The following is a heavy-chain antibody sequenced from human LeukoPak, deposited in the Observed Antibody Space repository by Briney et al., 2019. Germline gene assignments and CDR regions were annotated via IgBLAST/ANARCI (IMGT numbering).Heavy chain of an antibody. V-gene: IGHV1-69*01. CDR3: ARDRGPYYGSGSHSFDY. D-gene: IGHD3-10*01. CDR2: IIPIFGKA. CDR1: GGTFSSYA. J-gene: IGHJ4*02. Sequence: ASVKVSCKASGGTFSSYAISWVRQAPGQGLEWMGGIIPIFGKANYAQKFQGRVTITADESTSTAYMELSSLRSEDTAVYYCARDRGPYYGSGSHSFDYWGQGTLVTVSS.